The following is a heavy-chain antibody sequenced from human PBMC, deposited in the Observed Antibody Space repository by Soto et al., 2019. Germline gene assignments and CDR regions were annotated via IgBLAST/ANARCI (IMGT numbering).Heavy chain of an antibody. D-gene: IGHD3-16*01. V-gene: IGHV3-23*01. CDR1: GFTFSNYA. CDR2: ISGSGGRS. CDR3: AKAYFVWSSEQPYYFDY. J-gene: IGHJ4*02. Sequence: EVQLLDSGGGLVQPGGSLRLSCAASGFTFSNYAMTWVRQGPGKGLEWVSGISGSGGRSYYADSVKGRFTISRDNSKSTLYLHMNSLRAEDTAVYYCAKAYFVWSSEQPYYFDYWGQGTLVTVS.